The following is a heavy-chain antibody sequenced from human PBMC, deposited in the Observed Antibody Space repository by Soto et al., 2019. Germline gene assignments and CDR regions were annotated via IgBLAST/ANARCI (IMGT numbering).Heavy chain of an antibody. V-gene: IGHV4-31*03. CDR3: ARYHDILGGIDY. J-gene: IGHJ4*02. D-gene: IGHD3-9*01. Sequence: QVQLQESGPGLVKPSQTLSLTCTVSGGSISSGGYYWSWIRQHPGKGLEWIGYIYYSGSTYYNPSLTSRVTISVDTSKNQFSLKLSSVTAADTAVYYCARYHDILGGIDYWGQGTLVTVSS. CDR2: IYYSGST. CDR1: GGSISSGGYY.